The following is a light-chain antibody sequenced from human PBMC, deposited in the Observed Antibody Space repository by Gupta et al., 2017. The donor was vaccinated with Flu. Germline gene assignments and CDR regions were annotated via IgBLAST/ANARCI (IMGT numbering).Light chain of an antibody. J-gene: IGKJ4*01. CDR1: QSIGSH. V-gene: IGKV3-11*01. CDR3: QQRGKWPLT. CDR2: DAS. Sequence: VLTQSPATLSLSPGERATLSCRASQSIGSHLGSYQQKPGQAPRLLIYDASSRASGIPARFTGSGSGTDFTLTITSLDPEDLAVYYCQQRGKWPLTFGGGTKVETK.